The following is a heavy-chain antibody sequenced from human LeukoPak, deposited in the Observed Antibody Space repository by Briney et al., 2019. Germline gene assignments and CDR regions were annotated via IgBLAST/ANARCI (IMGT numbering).Heavy chain of an antibody. CDR1: GFTFSSYS. CDR2: ISSSSSTI. CDR3: AKVGQWELPRY. J-gene: IGHJ4*02. Sequence: PGGSLRLSCAASGFTFSSYSMNWVRQAPGKGLEWVSYISSSSSTIYYADSVKGRFTISRDNSKNTLYLQMNSLRAEDTAVYYCAKVGQWELPRYWGQGTLVTVSS. D-gene: IGHD1-26*01. V-gene: IGHV3-48*01.